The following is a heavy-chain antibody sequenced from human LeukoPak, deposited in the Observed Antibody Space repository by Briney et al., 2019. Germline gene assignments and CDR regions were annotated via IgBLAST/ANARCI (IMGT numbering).Heavy chain of an antibody. J-gene: IGHJ4*02. CDR3: ARGDLGGAY. Sequence: GGSLRLSCAASGFTFSSYWMSWVRQAPGKGLEWLSYIRSGSDTIYYADSVKGRFTISRDNAKNSLYLQMNSLRVEDTAVYYCARGDLGGAYWGQGTLVTVSS. CDR2: IRSGSDTI. D-gene: IGHD1-26*01. V-gene: IGHV3-48*04. CDR1: GFTFSSYW.